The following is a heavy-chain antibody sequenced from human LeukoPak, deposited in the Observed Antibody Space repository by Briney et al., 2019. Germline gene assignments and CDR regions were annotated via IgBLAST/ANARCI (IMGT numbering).Heavy chain of an antibody. D-gene: IGHD2-2*02. V-gene: IGHV3-48*01. CDR2: ISSRCNTI. J-gene: IGHJ5*02. CDR3: AKDRLERGIVVVPVAIGSWFNP. Sequence: GVPLRLSCVTSVFTFSSYKMKCVREAPGKGVEWVSYISSRCNTILHADSVKGRFTIPRDNSKTTLHVQMTSLRAEGTAVYYCAKDRLERGIVVVPVAIGSWFNPWGQGTLVTVSS. CDR1: VFTFSSYK.